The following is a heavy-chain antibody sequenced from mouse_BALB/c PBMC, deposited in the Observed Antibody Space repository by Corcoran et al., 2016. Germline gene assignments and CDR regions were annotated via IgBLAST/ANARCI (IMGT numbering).Heavy chain of an antibody. CDR3: GRSREGNYVVY. CDR1: GFNIKDTY. V-gene: IGHV14-3*02. D-gene: IGHD2-1*01. CDR2: IDPANGST. Sequence: EVQLQQSGAELVKPGASVKLSCTASGFNIKDTYMHWVKQRPEQGLEWIGRIDPANGSTKYDPKCQGKATMTADTSSNTVYLQLSSLTSEATAVYYCGRSREGNYVVYWGQGTTLTVSS. J-gene: IGHJ2*01.